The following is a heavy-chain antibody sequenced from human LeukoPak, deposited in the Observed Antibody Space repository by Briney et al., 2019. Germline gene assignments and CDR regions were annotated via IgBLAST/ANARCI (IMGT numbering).Heavy chain of an antibody. CDR1: GFTFSSYA. CDR2: VSGSGGST. CDR3: ARDPDSSWRFDY. Sequence: GGSLRLSCAASGFTFSSYAMSWVRQAPGKGLEWVSAVSGSGGSTYYADSVKGRFTISRDNSKNSLYLQMNSLRAEDTAVYYCARDPDSSWRFDYWGQGTLVTVSS. D-gene: IGHD6-13*01. J-gene: IGHJ4*02. V-gene: IGHV3-23*01.